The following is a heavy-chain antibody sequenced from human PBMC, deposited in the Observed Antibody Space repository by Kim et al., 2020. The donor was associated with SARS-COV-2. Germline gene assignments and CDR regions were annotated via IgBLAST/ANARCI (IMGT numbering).Heavy chain of an antibody. Sequence: ASVKVSCKASGYTFTSYGISWVRQAPGQGLEWMGWISAYNGNTNYAQKLQGRVTMTTDTSTSTAYMELRSLRSDDTAVYYCARGKATWGYYYYGMDVWGQGTTVTVSS. J-gene: IGHJ6*02. CDR1: GYTFTSYG. D-gene: IGHD7-27*01. V-gene: IGHV1-18*01. CDR2: ISAYNGNT. CDR3: ARGKATWGYYYYGMDV.